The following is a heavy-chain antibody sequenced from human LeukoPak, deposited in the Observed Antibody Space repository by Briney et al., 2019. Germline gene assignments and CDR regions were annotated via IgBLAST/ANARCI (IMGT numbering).Heavy chain of an antibody. V-gene: IGHV4-39*07. D-gene: IGHD2-21*02. J-gene: IGHJ4*02. CDR3: ARDSFLYCGGDCSSDY. Sequence: PSETLSLTCTVSGGSISSSSYYWGWIRQPPGKGLEWIGSIYYSGSTYYNPSLKSRVTISVDTSKNQFSLKLSSVTAADTAVYYCARDSFLYCGGDCSSDYWGQGTLVTVSS. CDR1: GGSISSSSYY. CDR2: IYYSGST.